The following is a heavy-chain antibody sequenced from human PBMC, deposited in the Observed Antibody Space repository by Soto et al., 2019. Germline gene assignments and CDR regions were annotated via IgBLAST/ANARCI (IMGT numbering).Heavy chain of an antibody. V-gene: IGHV3-21*01. D-gene: IGHD2-2*01. CDR2: ITSSSSNI. CDR1: GFTFSGHN. Sequence: GGSLRLSCAASGFTFSGHNMNWVRRAPGKGLEWVSSITSSSSNIYYADSVKGRFTISRDNAKNSLYLQMNSLRAEDTAVYYCARMPAAMFSVVSVDYWGQGTLVTVSS. CDR3: ARMPAAMFSVVSVDY. J-gene: IGHJ4*02.